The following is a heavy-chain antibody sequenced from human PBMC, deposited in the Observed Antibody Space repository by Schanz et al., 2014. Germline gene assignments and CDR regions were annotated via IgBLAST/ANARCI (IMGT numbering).Heavy chain of an antibody. V-gene: IGHV1-18*01. CDR2: ISGYNGDT. D-gene: IGHD2-2*01. CDR1: GYSFTDYA. J-gene: IGHJ4*02. CDR3: ARGGFFDSTSFDS. Sequence: QVQLVQSGVEVKRPGASVRVSCKASGYSFTDYAIHWVRQAPGQGLEWMGWISGYNGDTNYAPKFQDRVTMTTDTSTGITSLELRNLKSDDTAVYYCARGGFFDSTSFDSWGQGTLVTVSS.